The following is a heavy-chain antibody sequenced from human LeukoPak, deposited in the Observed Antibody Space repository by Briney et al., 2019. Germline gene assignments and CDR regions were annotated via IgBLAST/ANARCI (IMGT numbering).Heavy chain of an antibody. D-gene: IGHD5-24*01. J-gene: IGHJ4*02. V-gene: IGHV1-2*02. CDR1: GYTFTGYY. CDR3: ARTGTSDVEMATQIDY. CDR2: INPNSGGT. Sequence: ASVKVSCKASGYTFTGYYMHWVRQAPGQGLEWMGWINPNSGGTNYAQKFQGRVTMTRDTSISTAYMELSRLRSDDTAVYYCARTGTSDVEMATQIDYWGQGTLVTVSS.